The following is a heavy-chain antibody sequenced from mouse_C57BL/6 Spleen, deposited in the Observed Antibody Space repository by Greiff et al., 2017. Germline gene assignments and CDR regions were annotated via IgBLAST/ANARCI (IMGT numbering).Heavy chain of an antibody. Sequence: QVQLQQPGAELVKPGASVKMSCKASGYTFTSYWITWVKQRPGQGLKWIGDIYPGSGSTNYNEKFKSKATLTVDTSSSTAYMQLSSLTSEDSAVYYCARSDYYGSSGWFAYWGQGTLVTVSA. CDR1: GYTFTSYW. D-gene: IGHD1-1*01. J-gene: IGHJ3*01. V-gene: IGHV1-55*01. CDR3: ARSDYYGSSGWFAY. CDR2: IYPGSGST.